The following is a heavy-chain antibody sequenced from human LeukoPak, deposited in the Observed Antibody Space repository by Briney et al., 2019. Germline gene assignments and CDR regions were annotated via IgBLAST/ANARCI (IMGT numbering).Heavy chain of an antibody. CDR1: GGSISSSSYY. V-gene: IGHV4-39*01. CDR2: IYYSGST. CDR3: GQRGYTYGYFAFDI. Sequence: SETLSFTCTVSGGSISSSSYYWGWIRQPPGKGLEWIGSIYYSGSTYYNPSLKSRVTISVDTSKNQFSLTLSSVTAADTAVYYCGQRGYTYGYFAFDIWGQGTMVTVSS. D-gene: IGHD5-18*01. J-gene: IGHJ3*02.